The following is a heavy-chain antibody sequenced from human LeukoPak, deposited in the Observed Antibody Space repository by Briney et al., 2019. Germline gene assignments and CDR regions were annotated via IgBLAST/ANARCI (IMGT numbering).Heavy chain of an antibody. Sequence: GGSLRLSCAASGFTFDDYGMSWVRQAPGKGLEWVSGINWNGGSTGYADSVKGRFTISRDNAKNSLYLQMNSLRAEDTALYYCARDKGDTLNYYYYYYMDAWGKGTTVTVSS. V-gene: IGHV3-20*04. CDR2: INWNGGST. CDR3: ARDKGDTLNYYYYYYMDA. D-gene: IGHD5-18*01. CDR1: GFTFDDYG. J-gene: IGHJ6*03.